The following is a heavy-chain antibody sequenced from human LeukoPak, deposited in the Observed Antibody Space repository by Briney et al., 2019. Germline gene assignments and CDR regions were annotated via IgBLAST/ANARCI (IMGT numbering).Heavy chain of an antibody. Sequence: GGSLRLSCAASGFTFSSHSMNWVRQAPGKGLEWVSSISSGSSYIYYADSVMGRFTISRDNAKNSLYLQMNSLRAEDTAVYYCARGIVAAGNIDFWGQGTLVTVSS. CDR3: ARGIVAAGNIDF. CDR1: GFTFSSHS. V-gene: IGHV3-21*01. J-gene: IGHJ4*02. D-gene: IGHD6-13*01. CDR2: ISSGSSYI.